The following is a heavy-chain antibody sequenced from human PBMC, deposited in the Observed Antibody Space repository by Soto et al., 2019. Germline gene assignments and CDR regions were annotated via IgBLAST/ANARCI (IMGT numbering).Heavy chain of an antibody. CDR1: RDTFNSYV. CDR2: IIPIIGVT. Sequence: QVQLVQSGAEVKRPGSSVKVSCESSRDTFNSYVISWVRQAPGQGLEWMGGIIPIIGVTHYAQKFQGRVTISALSSTGTAYMELTNLGFEDTALYYCARESLGAKGADHWGQGNLVTVSS. D-gene: IGHD3-16*01. CDR3: ARESLGAKGADH. J-gene: IGHJ4*02. V-gene: IGHV1-69*17.